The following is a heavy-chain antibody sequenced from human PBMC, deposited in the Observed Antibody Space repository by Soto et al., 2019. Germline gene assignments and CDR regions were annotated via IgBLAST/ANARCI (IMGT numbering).Heavy chain of an antibody. D-gene: IGHD6-19*01. J-gene: IGHJ4*02. CDR1: GGTFSSYA. V-gene: IGHV1-69*13. Sequence: WASVKVSCKASGGTFSSYAISWVRQAPGQGLEWMGGIIPIFGTANYAQKFQGRVTITADESTSTAYMELSSLRSEDTAVYYCARQQWNYFDYWGQGTLVTVSS. CDR3: ARQQWNYFDY. CDR2: IIPIFGTA.